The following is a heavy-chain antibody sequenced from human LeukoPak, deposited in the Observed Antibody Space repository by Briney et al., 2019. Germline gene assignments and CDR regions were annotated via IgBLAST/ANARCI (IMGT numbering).Heavy chain of an antibody. Sequence: GGSLRLSCAASGFTFSSYAMHWVRQAPGKGLEWVAVISYDGSNKYYADSVKGRFTISRDNSKNTLYLQMNSLRAEDTAVYYCARGLHFDWFHYVDWFDPWGQGTLVTVFS. CDR2: ISYDGSNK. CDR3: ARGLHFDWFHYVDWFDP. D-gene: IGHD3-9*01. J-gene: IGHJ5*02. CDR1: GFTFSSYA. V-gene: IGHV3-30*01.